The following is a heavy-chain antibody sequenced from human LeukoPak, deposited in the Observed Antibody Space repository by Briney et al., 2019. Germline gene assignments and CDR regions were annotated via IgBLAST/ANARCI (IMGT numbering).Heavy chain of an antibody. CDR3: ARELGYDYVLSDAFDI. V-gene: IGHV4-4*07. CDR1: GGSISSYY. D-gene: IGHD3-16*01. CDR2: IYTSGST. Sequence: PSETLSLTCTVSGGSISSYYWSWIRQPAGKGLEWIGRIYTSGSTNYNPSLKCRVTMSVDTSKNQFSLKLSSVTAADTAVYYCARELGYDYVLSDAFDIWGQGTMVTVSS. J-gene: IGHJ3*02.